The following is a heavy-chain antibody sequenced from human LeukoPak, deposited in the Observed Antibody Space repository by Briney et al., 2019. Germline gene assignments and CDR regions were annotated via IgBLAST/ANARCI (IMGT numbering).Heavy chain of an antibody. Sequence: GASVKVSCKASGGTFSSYAISWVRQAPGQGLEWMGGIIPIFGTANYAQKFQGRVTITADESTSTAYMELSSLRSEDTAVYYCATSPPRYCSGGSCYGAFDIWGQGTMVTVSS. CDR1: GGTFSSYA. J-gene: IGHJ3*02. CDR2: IIPIFGTA. CDR3: ATSPPRYCSGGSCYGAFDI. V-gene: IGHV1-69*13. D-gene: IGHD2-15*01.